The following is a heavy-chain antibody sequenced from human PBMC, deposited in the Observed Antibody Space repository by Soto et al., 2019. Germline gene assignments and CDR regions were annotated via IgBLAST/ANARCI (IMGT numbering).Heavy chain of an antibody. D-gene: IGHD3-10*01. CDR1: GYTFTSYD. CDR2: MNPNSGNT. CDR3: ARVGHGSGSSFSSPISYHYYLMAF. V-gene: IGHV1-8*01. J-gene: IGHJ6*02. Sequence: ASVKVSCKASGYTFTSYDINWVRQATGQGLEWMGWMNPNSGNTGYAQKFQGRVTMTRNTSISTAYMELSSLRSEDTAVYYCARVGHGSGSSFSSPISYHYYLMAFWAQGTTVIVSS.